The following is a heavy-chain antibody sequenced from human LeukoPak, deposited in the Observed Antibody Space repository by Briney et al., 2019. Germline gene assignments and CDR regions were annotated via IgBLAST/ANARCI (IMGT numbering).Heavy chain of an antibody. D-gene: IGHD2-15*01. CDR1: GYTLTELS. V-gene: IGHV1-24*01. CDR3: ATEICGGGSCYIAQAVY. J-gene: IGHJ4*02. Sequence: ASVKVSCKVSGYTLTELSMHWVRQAPGKGLEWTGGFDPEDGETIYAQKFQGRVTMTEDTSTDTAYMELSSLRSEDTAVYYCATEICGGGSCYIAQAVYWGQGTLVTVSS. CDR2: FDPEDGET.